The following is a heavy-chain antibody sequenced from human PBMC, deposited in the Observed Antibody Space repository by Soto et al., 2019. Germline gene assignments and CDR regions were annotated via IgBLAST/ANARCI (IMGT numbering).Heavy chain of an antibody. J-gene: IGHJ4*02. CDR1: GGSISSGDYY. Sequence: PSETLSLTCTVSGGSISSGDYYWSWIRQPPGKGLEWIGYIYYSGSTYYNPSLKSRVTISVDTSKNQFSLKLSSVTAADTAVYYCARVRVDYYDSRGYDSFDFWGQGIQVTVSS. CDR3: ARVRVDYYDSRGYDSFDF. D-gene: IGHD3-22*01. CDR2: IYYSGST. V-gene: IGHV4-30-4*01.